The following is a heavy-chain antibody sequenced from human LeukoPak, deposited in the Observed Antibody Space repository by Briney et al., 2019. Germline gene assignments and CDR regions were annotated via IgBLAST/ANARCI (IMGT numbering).Heavy chain of an antibody. CDR2: ISSNGGST. J-gene: IGHJ6*02. CDR1: GFTFSSYE. D-gene: IGHD3-22*01. Sequence: GGSLRLSCAASGFTFSSYEMNWVRQAPGKGLEYVSAISSNGGSTYYANSVKGRFTISRDNSKNTLYLQMGSLRAEDMAVYYCARGPTMIVVDYYYGMDVWGQGTTVTVSS. V-gene: IGHV3-64*01. CDR3: ARGPTMIVVDYYYGMDV.